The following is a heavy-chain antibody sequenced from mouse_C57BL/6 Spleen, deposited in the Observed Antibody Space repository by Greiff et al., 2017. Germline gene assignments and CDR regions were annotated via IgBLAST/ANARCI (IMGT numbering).Heavy chain of an antibody. D-gene: IGHD3-2*02. CDR1: GYTFTSYW. CDR2: IDPSDSYT. Sequence: QVQLQQPGAELVMPGASVKLSCKASGYTFTSYWMHWVKQRPGQGLEWIGEIDPSDSYTNYNQKFKGKSTLTVDKSSSTAYMQLSSLTSEDSAVYYCAIKEGTSHATDAMDYWGQGTSVTVAS. CDR3: AIKEGTSHATDAMDY. J-gene: IGHJ4*01. V-gene: IGHV1-69*01.